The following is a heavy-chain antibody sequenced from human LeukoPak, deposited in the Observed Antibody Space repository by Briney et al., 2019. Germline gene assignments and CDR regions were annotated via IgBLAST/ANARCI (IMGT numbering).Heavy chain of an antibody. V-gene: IGHV4-34*01. Sequence: SETLSLTCAVYGGSFSGYYWSWIRQPPGKGLEWIGEINHSGSTNYNPSLKSRVTISVDTSKNQFSLKLSSVTAADTAVYYCARGRYNSSSWLFDPWGQGTLVTVSS. CDR1: GGSFSGYY. CDR2: INHSGST. CDR3: ARGRYNSSSWLFDP. J-gene: IGHJ5*02. D-gene: IGHD6-13*01.